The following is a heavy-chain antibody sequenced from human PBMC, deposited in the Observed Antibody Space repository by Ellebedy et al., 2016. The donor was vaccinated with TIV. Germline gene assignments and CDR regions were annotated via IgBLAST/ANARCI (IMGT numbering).Heavy chain of an antibody. V-gene: IGHV3-23*01. D-gene: IGHD3-9*01. CDR2: ISGSGGST. J-gene: IGHJ3*02. CDR1: GFTFSDYY. CDR3: ARVLHDILTGYDAFDI. Sequence: GESLKISCAASGFTFSDYYMNWIRQAPGKGLEWVSAISGSGGSTYYADSVKGRFTISRDNSKNTLYLQMNSLRAEDTAVYYCARVLHDILTGYDAFDIWGQGTMVTVSS.